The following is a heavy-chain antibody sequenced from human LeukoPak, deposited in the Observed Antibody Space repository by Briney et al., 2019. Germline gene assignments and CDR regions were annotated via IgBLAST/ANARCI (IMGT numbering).Heavy chain of an antibody. V-gene: IGHV1-2*02. J-gene: IGHJ5*02. Sequence: ASVKVSCKASGYTFTGYYMHWVRQAPAQGLEWMGWINPNSGGTNYAQKFQGRGTMTSDRSIGTDYMELSRLRSDDTAVYYSARANMVRGVGLFFDRNWFEPWGQGTLVTVSS. CDR2: INPNSGGT. CDR1: GYTFTGYY. D-gene: IGHD3-10*01. CDR3: ARANMVRGVGLFFDRNWFEP.